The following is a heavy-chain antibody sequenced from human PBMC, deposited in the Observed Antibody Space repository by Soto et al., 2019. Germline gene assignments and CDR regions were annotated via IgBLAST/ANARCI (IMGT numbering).Heavy chain of an antibody. J-gene: IGHJ4*02. V-gene: IGHV4-59*01. CDR1: GGYISSYY. CDR3: AREGPMLRYFDR. CDR2: IYYSGST. Sequence: KTSETLSLTCTVSGGYISSYYWSWIRQPPGKGLEWIGYIYYSGSTNYNPSLKSRVTISVDTSKNQFSLKLSSVTAADTAVYYCAREGPMLRYFDRWGQGTLVTVSS. D-gene: IGHD3-9*01.